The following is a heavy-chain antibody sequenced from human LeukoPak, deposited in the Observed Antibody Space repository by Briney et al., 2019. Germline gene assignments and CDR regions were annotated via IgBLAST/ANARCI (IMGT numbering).Heavy chain of an antibody. J-gene: IGHJ4*02. CDR2: ISNSSSYI. Sequence: GGSLRLSCAASGFTFSSYSMNWVRQAPGKGLEWVSSISNSSSYIYYADSVKGRFTISRDNAKNSLYLQMNSLRAEDTAVYYCASKGQYYDILTGADYWGQGTLVTVSS. CDR1: GFTFSSYS. D-gene: IGHD3-9*01. V-gene: IGHV3-21*01. CDR3: ASKGQYYDILTGADY.